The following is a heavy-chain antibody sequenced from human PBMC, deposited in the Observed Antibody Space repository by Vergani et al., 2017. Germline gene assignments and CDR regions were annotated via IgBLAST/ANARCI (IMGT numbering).Heavy chain of an antibody. Sequence: QAQLQESGPGLVKPSQTLSLTCSVSGDSISSGVYYWNWIRQHPGKGLEWIGYIYSTGRTHHNPSLRRRINMSVDTSKNQFSLKLNSVTAADTAMYYCARMGGYDEGDAFRIGYFDSWGPGILVTVSS. CDR1: GDSISSGVYY. CDR3: ARMGGYDEGDAFRIGYFDS. J-gene: IGHJ4*02. CDR2: IYSTGRT. V-gene: IGHV4-31*03. D-gene: IGHD3-22*01.